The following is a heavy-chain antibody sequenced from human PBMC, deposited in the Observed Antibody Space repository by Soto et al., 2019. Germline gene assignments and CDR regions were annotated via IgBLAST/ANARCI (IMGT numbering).Heavy chain of an antibody. CDR3: ERVPGELHLLDAFDV. J-gene: IGHJ3*01. D-gene: IGHD1-7*01. Sequence: QIQLVQSGVEVKKPGASVNVSCKASGYTFTNYGIGWVRQAPGQGPEWMGWISTYNVNTIYAQNFQDRVTMTTDTSTSTAYMELKRLTSDDTAVYYCERVPGELHLLDAFDVGGQGTMLTVSS. V-gene: IGHV1-18*01. CDR1: GYTFTNYG. CDR2: ISTYNVNT.